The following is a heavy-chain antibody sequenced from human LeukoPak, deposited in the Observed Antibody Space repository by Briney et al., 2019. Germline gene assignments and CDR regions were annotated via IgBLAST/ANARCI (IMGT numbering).Heavy chain of an antibody. V-gene: IGHV4-59*11. D-gene: IGHD3-22*01. J-gene: IGHJ4*02. CDR3: ARERFGAYYYDRSGYYRSYYFDY. CDR1: GGSISSHY. Sequence: SETLSLTCTVSGGSISSHYWSWIRQPPGKGLEWIGYIYYSGSTNYNPSLKSRVTISVDTSKNQFSLKLSSVTAADTAVYYCARERFGAYYYDRSGYYRSYYFDYWGQGTLVTVSS. CDR2: IYYSGST.